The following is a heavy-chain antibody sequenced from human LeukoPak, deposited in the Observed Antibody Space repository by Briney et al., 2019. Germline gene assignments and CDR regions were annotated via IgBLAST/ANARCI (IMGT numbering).Heavy chain of an antibody. J-gene: IGHJ4*02. Sequence: ASVKVSCKASGYTFTGYYLHWVRQAPGQGLEWMGRINPNNGATNYAQKLQGRVTITGDTSISTAYMELSSLRSDDTAVYYCTRESGSYHGNDYWGQGTLVTVSS. V-gene: IGHV1-2*06. D-gene: IGHD1-26*01. CDR1: GYTFTGYY. CDR2: INPNNGAT. CDR3: TRESGSYHGNDY.